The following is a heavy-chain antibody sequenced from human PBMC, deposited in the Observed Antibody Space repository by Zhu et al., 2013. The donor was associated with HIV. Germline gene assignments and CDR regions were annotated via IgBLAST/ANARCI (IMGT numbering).Heavy chain of an antibody. CDR1: GYTFSSYA. J-gene: IGHJ3*02. V-gene: IGHV1-18*01. CDR2: ISAYNGNT. CDR3: ARVNGWELIGAFDI. D-gene: IGHD1-26*01. Sequence: QVQLVQSGAEVKTPGASVKVSCKASGYTFSSYALSWVRQAPGQGLEWMGWISAYNGNTNYAQKLQGRVTMTTDTSTSTAYMELRSLRSDDTAVYYCARVNGWELIGAFDIWGQGTMVTVSS.